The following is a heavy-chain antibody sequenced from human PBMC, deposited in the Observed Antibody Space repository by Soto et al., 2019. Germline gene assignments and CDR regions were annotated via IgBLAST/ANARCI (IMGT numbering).Heavy chain of an antibody. Sequence: GGSLRLSCAASGFTFSSYWMSWVRQAPGKGLEWVANIKQDGSEKYYVDSVKGRFTISRDNAKNSLYLQMNSLRAEDTAVYYCARVYHDFWRGYSIYYYMDVWGKGTTVTVSS. CDR1: GFTFSSYW. CDR3: ARVYHDFWRGYSIYYYMDV. J-gene: IGHJ6*03. D-gene: IGHD3-3*01. CDR2: IKQDGSEK. V-gene: IGHV3-7*01.